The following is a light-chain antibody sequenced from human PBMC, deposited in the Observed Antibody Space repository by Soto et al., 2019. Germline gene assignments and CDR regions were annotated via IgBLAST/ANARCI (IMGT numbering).Light chain of an antibody. Sequence: QSALTQPASVSGSPGQSITISCTGTSSDVGAYNYVSWYQQHPGKAPKLMIYAVSNRPSGVSNRFSGSKPGNTASLTISGLQAEDEADYYCSSYTSSTTRVFGGGTKLTVL. CDR1: SSDVGAYNY. CDR2: AVS. CDR3: SSYTSSTTRV. V-gene: IGLV2-14*01. J-gene: IGLJ2*01.